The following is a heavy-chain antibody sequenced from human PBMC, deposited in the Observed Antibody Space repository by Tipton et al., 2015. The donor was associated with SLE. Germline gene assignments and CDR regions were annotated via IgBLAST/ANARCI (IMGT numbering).Heavy chain of an antibody. CDR3: AISSRGYSYGNAFDI. D-gene: IGHD5-18*01. Sequence: TLSLTCTVSGGSISSSSYYWGWIRQPPGKGLEWIGSIYYSGSTYYNPSLKSRVTISVDTSKNQFSLKLSSVIAADTAVYYCAISSRGYSYGNAFDIWGQGTMVTVSS. V-gene: IGHV4-39*07. CDR2: IYYSGST. J-gene: IGHJ3*02. CDR1: GGSISSSSYY.